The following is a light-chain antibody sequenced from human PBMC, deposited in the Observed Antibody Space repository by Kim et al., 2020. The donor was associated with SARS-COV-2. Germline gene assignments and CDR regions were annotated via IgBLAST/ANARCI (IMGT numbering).Light chain of an antibody. CDR2: GAS. CDR1: QSVSSN. V-gene: IGKV3-15*01. Sequence: EIVMTQSPATLSVSPGERATLSCRASQSVSSNLAWYQQKPGQAPRLLIYGASTRATGIPARFSGSGSGTEFTLTISSLQSEDFAVYYCQQYNNWPPMYTVGQGTKLEI. CDR3: QQYNNWPPMYT. J-gene: IGKJ2*01.